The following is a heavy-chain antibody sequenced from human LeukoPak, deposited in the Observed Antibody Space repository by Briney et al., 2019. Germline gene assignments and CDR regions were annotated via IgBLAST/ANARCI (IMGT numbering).Heavy chain of an antibody. CDR1: GGTFSSYA. CDR2: IIPILGIA. CDR3: ARTNDYGDYSGFN. V-gene: IGHV1-69*04. D-gene: IGHD4-17*01. J-gene: IGHJ4*02. Sequence: SVKVSCKASGGTFSSYAISWVRQAPGQGLEWMGRIIPILGIANYAQKFQGRVTITADKSTSTAYMELSSLRSEDTAVYYCARTNDYGDYSGFNWGQGTLVTVSS.